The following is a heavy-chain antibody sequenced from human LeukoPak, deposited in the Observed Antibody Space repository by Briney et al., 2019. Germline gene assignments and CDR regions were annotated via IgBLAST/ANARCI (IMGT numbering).Heavy chain of an antibody. Sequence: PGGSLRLSCEASGFIFRSYWMSWVRQAPGKGLEWVANIYQDGSEKYYVDSVKGRFTISRDNAKNSLYLQMNSLRAEDTAVYYCARGGHYDIWSGSFEGIDYWGQGTLVTVSS. V-gene: IGHV3-7*01. CDR1: GFIFRSYW. D-gene: IGHD3-3*01. CDR3: ARGGHYDIWSGSFEGIDY. CDR2: IYQDGSEK. J-gene: IGHJ4*02.